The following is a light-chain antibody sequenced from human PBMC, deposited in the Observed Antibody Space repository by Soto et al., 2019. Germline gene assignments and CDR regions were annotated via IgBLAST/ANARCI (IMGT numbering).Light chain of an antibody. CDR1: QSIGKH. V-gene: IGKV1-39*01. CDR2: AAS. CDR3: QQSYISPVT. Sequence: QDLCSLSASVGDRVTITCRASQSIGKHLNWYQQKPGKAPKFLIYAASSLQGGVPSRFSGSGSGTDFTLTVDSLQPEDFATYYCQQSYISPVTFGQGTRLEIK. J-gene: IGKJ5*01.